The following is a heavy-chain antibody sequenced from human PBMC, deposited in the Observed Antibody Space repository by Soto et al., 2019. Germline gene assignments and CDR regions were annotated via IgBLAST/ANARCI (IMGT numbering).Heavy chain of an antibody. CDR1: GDAFKSYA. V-gene: IGHV1-69*06. CDR3: ARDPINDYGDDTFDY. CDR2: IIPSYDRA. D-gene: IGHD4-17*01. J-gene: IGHJ4*02. Sequence: QVLLLQSGGEVKRPGSSVKVSCKASGDAFKSYAISWVRQAPGQGLEYMGGIIPSYDRAKYAQKFQGRLTVTADIYTSTVYMELSGLKSEDTAVYFCARDPINDYGDDTFDYWGQGTKVIVSS.